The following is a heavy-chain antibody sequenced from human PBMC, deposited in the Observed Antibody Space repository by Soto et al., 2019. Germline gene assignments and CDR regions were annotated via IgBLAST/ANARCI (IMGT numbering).Heavy chain of an antibody. CDR3: TITYHDGSESYYFQY. Sequence: EVQLVESGGGLVKPGESLRLSCAASGFSFRNAWMNWVRQAPGRGLEWVGRIKSKADGGTTDYAAPVRDRFIISRDDLKNSLYLQMNSLEIEDTALYYCTITYHDGSESYYFQYWGQGTLVTVSS. D-gene: IGHD3-10*01. V-gene: IGHV3-15*07. CDR1: GFSFRNAW. CDR2: IKSKADGGTT. J-gene: IGHJ1*01.